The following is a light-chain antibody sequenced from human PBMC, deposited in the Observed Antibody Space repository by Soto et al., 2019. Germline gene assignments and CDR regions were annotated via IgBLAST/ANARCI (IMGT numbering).Light chain of an antibody. V-gene: IGKV1-9*01. J-gene: IGKJ4*01. CDR1: QGIRNY. CDR2: LAS. Sequence: IQLTQSPSSLSASVGDRVTITCRASQGIRNYLAWYQQKPGKAPNLLIYLASTLQGGVPSRFSGSGSGTDFSLTISSLQPVDVATYYCQYLNSFPLTFGGGTKVELK. CDR3: QYLNSFPLT.